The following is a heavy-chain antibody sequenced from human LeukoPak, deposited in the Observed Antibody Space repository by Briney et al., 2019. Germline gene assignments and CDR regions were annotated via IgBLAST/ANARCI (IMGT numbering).Heavy chain of an antibody. D-gene: IGHD6-19*01. Sequence: SETLSLTCAVYGGSFSGYYWSWIRQPPGKGLEWIGEINHSGSTNYNPSLKSRVTISVDTSKNQFSLKLSSVTAADTAVYYCARPGSSGWYYYFDYWGQGTLVTVSS. V-gene: IGHV4-34*01. CDR2: INHSGST. CDR1: GGSFSGYY. J-gene: IGHJ4*02. CDR3: ARPGSSGWYYYFDY.